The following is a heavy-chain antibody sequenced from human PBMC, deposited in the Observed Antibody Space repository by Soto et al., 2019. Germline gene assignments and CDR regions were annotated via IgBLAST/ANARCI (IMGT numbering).Heavy chain of an antibody. D-gene: IGHD5-18*01. J-gene: IGHJ6*02. Sequence: SLRLSCAASGFTFSSYGMHWVRQAPGKGLEWVAVIWYDGSNKYYADSVKGRFTISRDNSKNTLYLQMNSLRAEDTAVYYCARDWYSYGRNYYYYGMDVWGQGTTVTVSS. V-gene: IGHV3-33*01. CDR2: IWYDGSNK. CDR1: GFTFSSYG. CDR3: ARDWYSYGRNYYYYGMDV.